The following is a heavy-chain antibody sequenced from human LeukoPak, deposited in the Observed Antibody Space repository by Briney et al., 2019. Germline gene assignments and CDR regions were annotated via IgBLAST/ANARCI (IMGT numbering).Heavy chain of an antibody. V-gene: IGHV3-23*01. D-gene: IGHD3-22*01. CDR3: SPPRGDSSGYYYVY. J-gene: IGHJ4*02. CDR1: GLTFSSYV. Sequence: GGSLRLSCTASGLTFSSYVMSWVRQAPGKGLEWVSTISGSGGSTFYADSVKGRFTISRDDSESTLYLQMNSLRAEDTATYYCSPPRGDSSGYYYVYWGQGTLVTVSS. CDR2: ISGSGGST.